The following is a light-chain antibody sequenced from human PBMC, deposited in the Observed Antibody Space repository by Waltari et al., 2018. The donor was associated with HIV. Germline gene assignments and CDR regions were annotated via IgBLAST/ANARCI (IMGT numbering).Light chain of an antibody. V-gene: IGLV1-47*01. Sequence: SVLTQPPSASGTPGQRVTISCSGIRSTIGNNDVYWFQHLPGTAAKLRSYRSNQLPSGVLDRCTGSKSGTSASLAISGLRSEDEADYYCDAWDNSLSGRVFGGGTKLTVL. J-gene: IGLJ3*02. CDR3: DAWDNSLSGRV. CDR2: RSN. CDR1: RSTIGNND.